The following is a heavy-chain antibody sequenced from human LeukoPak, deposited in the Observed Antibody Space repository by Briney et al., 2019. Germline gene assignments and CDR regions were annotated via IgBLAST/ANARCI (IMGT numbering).Heavy chain of an antibody. D-gene: IGHD4-17*01. CDR1: GGSISSSSYY. Sequence: SETLSLTCTVSGGSISSSSYYWGWIRQPPGKGLEWIGTLYCSGTTYYNPSLKSRVTISVDTSKNQFSLKLSSVTAADTAVYYCARRNTADGDHAFDYWGQGALVVVSS. CDR3: ARRNTADGDHAFDY. J-gene: IGHJ4*02. V-gene: IGHV4-39*01. CDR2: LYCSGTT.